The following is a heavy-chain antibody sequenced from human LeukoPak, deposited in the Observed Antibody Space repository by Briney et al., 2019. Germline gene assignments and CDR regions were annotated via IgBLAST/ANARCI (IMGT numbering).Heavy chain of an antibody. D-gene: IGHD5-12*01. CDR3: ARVGGYNAFDI. CDR1: EFTFSDFY. Sequence: GGSLRLSCAASEFTFSDFYMTWIRQAPGKGLEWVSYISGGGTTTYYADSLRGRFTISRDNVKNSLYLQLNSLRAEDAAVYYCARVGGYNAFDIWGQGTMVTVSS. CDR2: ISGGGTTT. J-gene: IGHJ3*02. V-gene: IGHV3-11*01.